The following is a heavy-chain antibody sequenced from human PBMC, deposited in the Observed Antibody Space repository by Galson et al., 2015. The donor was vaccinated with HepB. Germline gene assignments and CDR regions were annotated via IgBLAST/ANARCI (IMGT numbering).Heavy chain of an antibody. V-gene: IGHV1-69*13. CDR3: ARVESSSSKVGPFWYFDL. D-gene: IGHD6-6*01. Sequence: SVKVSCKASGGTFSSYAISWVRQAPGQGLEWMGGIIPIFGTANYAQKFQGRVTITADESTSTAYMELSSLRSEDTAVYYCARVESSSSKVGPFWYFDLWGRGTLVTVSS. CDR1: GGTFSSYA. J-gene: IGHJ2*01. CDR2: IIPIFGTA.